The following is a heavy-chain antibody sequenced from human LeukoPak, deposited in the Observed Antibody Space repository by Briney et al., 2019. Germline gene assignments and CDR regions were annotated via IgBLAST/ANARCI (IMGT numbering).Heavy chain of an antibody. J-gene: IGHJ4*02. CDR1: GGSISGFY. D-gene: IGHD6-13*01. V-gene: IGHV4-59*01. CDR2: VHYSGRT. CDR3: ARFRYCSSDNNCWYDFDY. Sequence: NPSETLSLTCTVSGGSISGFYWSWIRQPPGRGLEWIGFVHYSGRTNYNPSLKSRVTVSVDTSKNQFSLKLSSVTAADTAVYYCARFRYCSSDNNCWYDFDYWGQGTLVTVSS.